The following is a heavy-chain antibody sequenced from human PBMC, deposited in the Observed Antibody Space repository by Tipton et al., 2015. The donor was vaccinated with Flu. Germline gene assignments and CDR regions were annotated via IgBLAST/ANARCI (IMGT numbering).Heavy chain of an antibody. D-gene: IGHD3-22*01. CDR3: AREYYYDSIWNAFDI. CDR2: ISGSGGST. V-gene: IGHV3-23*01. Sequence: GSLRLSCAASGFTFSSYAMSWVRQAPGKGLEWVSAISGSGGSTYYADSVKGRFTISRDNAKNTLYLQMNSLRAEDTAVYYCAREYYYDSIWNAFDIWGQGTMVTVSS. CDR1: GFTFSSYA. J-gene: IGHJ3*02.